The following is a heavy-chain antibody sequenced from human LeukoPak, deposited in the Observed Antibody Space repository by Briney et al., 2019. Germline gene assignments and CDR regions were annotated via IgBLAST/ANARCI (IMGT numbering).Heavy chain of an antibody. D-gene: IGHD3-22*01. Sequence: GGSLRLSCTASGFTLADYAMSSVRQAPGKGLEWVGSIRSKGHGGTTQYAASVKGRFTISRDDSKSIAYLQMNSLQTEDTAVYYCARDRGMIVVVTYGSGDFWGQGTLVTVSS. J-gene: IGHJ4*02. CDR2: IRSKGHGGTT. CDR3: ARDRGMIVVVTYGSGDF. CDR1: GFTLADYA. V-gene: IGHV3-49*04.